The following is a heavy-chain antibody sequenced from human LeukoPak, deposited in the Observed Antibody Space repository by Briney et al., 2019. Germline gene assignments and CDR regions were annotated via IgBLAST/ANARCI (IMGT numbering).Heavy chain of an antibody. V-gene: IGHV4-34*01. CDR1: GGSFSGYY. CDR2: INHSGGT. Sequence: SETLSLTCAVYGGSFSGYYWSWIRQPPGKGLEWIGEINHSGGTNYNPSLKSRVTISVDTSKNQFSLKLRFVTPADTAVYYCARTTEGYCSGGSCYYYYYYMDVWGKGTTVTVSS. CDR3: ARTTEGYCSGGSCYYYYYYMDV. D-gene: IGHD2-15*01. J-gene: IGHJ6*03.